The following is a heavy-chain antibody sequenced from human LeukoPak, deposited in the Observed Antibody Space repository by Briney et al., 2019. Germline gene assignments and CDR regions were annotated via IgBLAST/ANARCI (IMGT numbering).Heavy chain of an antibody. CDR2: IYPGDSDT. V-gene: IGHV5-51*01. D-gene: IGHD3-9*01. J-gene: IGHJ6*03. CDR1: GYSFISYW. Sequence: GESLKISXKGSGYSFISYWIGWVRQMPGKGREWMGIIYPGDSDTRYSPSFQGQVTISADKSISTAYLQWSSLKASDTAMYYCARHTRADILTGYLDYYMDVWGKGTTVTVSS. CDR3: ARHTRADILTGYLDYYMDV.